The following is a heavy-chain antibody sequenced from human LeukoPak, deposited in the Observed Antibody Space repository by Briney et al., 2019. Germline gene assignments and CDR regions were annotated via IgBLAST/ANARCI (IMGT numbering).Heavy chain of an antibody. V-gene: IGHV3-74*01. Sequence: GGSLRLSCAASGFTFSNHWMHWVRQAARQGVLGVSRINRDGSSTSYADSVKGRFTFSRDNAKNTVYLQMSSLRAEDTAVYYCSRGGSYSQGDYWGQGTRVTVAS. J-gene: IGHJ4*02. CDR1: GFTFSNHW. CDR3: SRGGSYSQGDY. D-gene: IGHD4-11*01. CDR2: INRDGSST.